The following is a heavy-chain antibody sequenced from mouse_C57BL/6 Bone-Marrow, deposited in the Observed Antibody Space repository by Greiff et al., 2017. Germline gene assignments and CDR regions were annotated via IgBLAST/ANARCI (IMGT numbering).Heavy chain of an antibody. D-gene: IGHD4-1*01. J-gene: IGHJ2*01. CDR3: ARSPLGY. CDR1: GYSFTGYF. CDR2: INPYNGDT. Sequence: EVKLMESGPELVKPGDSVKISCKASGYSFTGYFMNWVMQSHGKSLEWIGRINPYNGDTFYNQKFKGKATLTVDKSSSTAHMELRSLTSEDSAVYYCARSPLGYWGQGTTLTVSS. V-gene: IGHV1-20*01.